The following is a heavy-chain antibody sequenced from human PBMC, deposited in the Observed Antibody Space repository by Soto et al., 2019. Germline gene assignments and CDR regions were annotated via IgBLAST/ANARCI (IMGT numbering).Heavy chain of an antibody. D-gene: IGHD3-3*02. CDR2: IYPGDSDT. CDR1: GYTFTYYW. V-gene: IGHV5-51*01. CDR3: ARHISHFRYDYFAMDV. Sequence: PGESLKSCCNGSGYTFTYYWIGCVRQLPGKVLELMGIIYPGDSDTRYSPSFQGHVTITVDKSTSTAYLQWNTLKASDTAMYYCARHISHFRYDYFAMDVWGQCTTDTVSS. J-gene: IGHJ6*02.